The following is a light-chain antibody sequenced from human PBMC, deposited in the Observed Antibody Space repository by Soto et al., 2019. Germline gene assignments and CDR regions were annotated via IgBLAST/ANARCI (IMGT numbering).Light chain of an antibody. Sequence: QSALTQPPSASGTPGQTVTISCSGSSSNIGSNYVYWYQQLPGTAPKLLIYRNNQRPSGVPDRFSGSKSGTSASLAISGLRSEDEADYYCAAWDDSLSGVVFGGGTKVTVL. J-gene: IGLJ2*01. CDR1: SSNIGSNY. CDR2: RNN. V-gene: IGLV1-47*01. CDR3: AAWDDSLSGVV.